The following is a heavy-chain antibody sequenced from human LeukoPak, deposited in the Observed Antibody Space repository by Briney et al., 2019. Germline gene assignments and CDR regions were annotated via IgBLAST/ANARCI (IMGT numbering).Heavy chain of an antibody. CDR3: ARESGWWNYKDY. V-gene: IGHV3-23*01. D-gene: IGHD1-7*01. CDR1: GFTFSSYA. J-gene: IGHJ4*02. Sequence: QAGGSLRLSCAASGFTFSSYAMSWVRQAPGKGLEWVSAISGSGGSTYYADSVKGRFTISRDNSKNTLYLQMNSLRAEDTAVYYCARESGWWNYKDYWGQGTLVTVSS. CDR2: ISGSGGST.